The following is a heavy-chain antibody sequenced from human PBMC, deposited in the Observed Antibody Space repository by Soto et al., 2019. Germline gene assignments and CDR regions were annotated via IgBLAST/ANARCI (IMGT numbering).Heavy chain of an antibody. CDR2: ISSSSSTI. CDR1: AINSVDHG. D-gene: IGHD6-6*01. J-gene: IGHJ6*01. CDR3: ARPEYSSSSYGMHV. Sequence: GVCVRVRCAAAAINSVDHGMSWIRQAPGKGLECVSYISSSSSTIYYADSLKGRLTISRDNAKNSLYLQMNSLRDEDTAVYYCARPEYSSSSYGMHVWVQGSTVTVSS. V-gene: IGHV3-48*02.